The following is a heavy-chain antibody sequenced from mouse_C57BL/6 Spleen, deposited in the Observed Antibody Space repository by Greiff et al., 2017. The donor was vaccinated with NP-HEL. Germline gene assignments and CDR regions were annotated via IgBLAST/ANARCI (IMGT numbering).Heavy chain of an antibody. CDR3: ARAALYDGDSWYYFDY. V-gene: IGHV1-4*01. CDR1: GYTFTSYT. CDR2: INPSSGYT. J-gene: IGHJ2*01. D-gene: IGHD1-1*01. Sequence: VQLQQSGAELARPGASVKMSCKASGYTFTSYTMHWVKQRPGQGLEWIGYINPSSGYTKYNQKFKDKATLTADKSTSTAYMQLSSLTSEDSAVYYCARAALYDGDSWYYFDYWGQGTTLTVSS.